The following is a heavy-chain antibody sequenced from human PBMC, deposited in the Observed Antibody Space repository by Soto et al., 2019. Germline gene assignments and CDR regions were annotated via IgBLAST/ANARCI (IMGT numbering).Heavy chain of an antibody. V-gene: IGHV3-74*01. CDR3: ARDLSPYGYPDYYYYGMDV. CDR1: GFTFSSYW. J-gene: IGHJ6*02. Sequence: GGSLRLSCAASGFTFSSYWMHWVRQAPGKGLVWVSRINSDGSSTSYADSVKGRFAISRDNAKNTLYLQMNSLRAEDTAVYYCARDLSPYGYPDYYYYGMDVWGQGTTVTVSS. CDR2: INSDGSST. D-gene: IGHD4-17*01.